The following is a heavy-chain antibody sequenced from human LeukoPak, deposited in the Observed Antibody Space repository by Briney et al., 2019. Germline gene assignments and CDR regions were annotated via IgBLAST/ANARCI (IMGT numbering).Heavy chain of an antibody. J-gene: IGHJ6*02. V-gene: IGHV3-21*01. Sequence: PGRSLRLSCAASGFTFNAYSMNWVRQAPGKGLEWVSSISSSGDYIYYADSLKGRFTTSRDNAKNSLFLQLNSLRAEDTAVYYCARDGVPAYYYAMDVWGQGTTVTVSS. CDR3: ARDGVPAYYYAMDV. CDR1: GFTFNAYS. CDR2: ISSSGDYI. D-gene: IGHD3-16*01.